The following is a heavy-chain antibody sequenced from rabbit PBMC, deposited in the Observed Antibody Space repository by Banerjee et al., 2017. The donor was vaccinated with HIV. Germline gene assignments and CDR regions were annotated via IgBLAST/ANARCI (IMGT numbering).Heavy chain of an antibody. CDR2: IYTSSGST. CDR3: ARGYDDYGDYYLGL. J-gene: IGHJ6*01. D-gene: IGHD2-1*01. V-gene: IGHV1S43*01. CDR1: GFDFSSSDY. Sequence: QSLEESGGDLVKPGASLTLTCKASGFDFSSSDYMCWVRQAPGKGLELIACIYTSSGSTWYASWVNGRFTISRSTSLNTVDLKMTSLTAADTATYFCARGYDDYGDYYLGLWGPGTLVTVS.